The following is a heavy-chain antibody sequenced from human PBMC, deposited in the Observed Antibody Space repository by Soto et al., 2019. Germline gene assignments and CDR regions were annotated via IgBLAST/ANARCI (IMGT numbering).Heavy chain of an antibody. CDR1: GYTFTGYY. V-gene: IGHV1-2*02. D-gene: IGHD6-6*01. CDR2: INPNSGGT. J-gene: IGHJ6*02. Sequence: QVQLVQSGSEVKKPGASVKVSCEASGYTFTGYYMHWVRQAPGQGLEWMGWINPNSGGTNNAQKFQGRVNMTRDTSISTADMELIRLRADDTAVYYCARDSRHFSSYGMDVWGQGTTVTVSS. CDR3: ARDSRHFSSYGMDV.